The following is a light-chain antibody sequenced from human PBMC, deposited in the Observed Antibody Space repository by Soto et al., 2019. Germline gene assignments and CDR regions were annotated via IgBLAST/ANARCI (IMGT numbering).Light chain of an antibody. CDR1: SSDVGGYNY. J-gene: IGLJ2*01. V-gene: IGLV2-14*01. CDR2: EVS. CDR3: SSYTSTNTVL. Sequence: QSALTQPASVSGSPGQSITISCTGTSSDVGGYNYVSWYQQHPGKAPKLMIFEVSNRPSGVSNHFSGPKSGNTASLTISGLQAEDEADYYCSSYTSTNTVLFGGGTKLTVL.